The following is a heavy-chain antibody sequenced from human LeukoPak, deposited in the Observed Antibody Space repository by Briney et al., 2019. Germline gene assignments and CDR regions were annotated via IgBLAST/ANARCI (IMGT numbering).Heavy chain of an antibody. V-gene: IGHV3-48*04. CDR3: ARATRNGYDY. D-gene: IGHD5-24*01. J-gene: IGHJ4*02. CDR1: GFTFRIYG. CDR2: ISHTSDTI. Sequence: GGSLRLSCAPSGFTFRIYGMNWVRQAPGKAPEWVSYISHTSDTIYYADSVKGRFTMSRDNARNSLFLQMDSLRAEDTAVYYCARATRNGYDYWGQGTLVTVSS.